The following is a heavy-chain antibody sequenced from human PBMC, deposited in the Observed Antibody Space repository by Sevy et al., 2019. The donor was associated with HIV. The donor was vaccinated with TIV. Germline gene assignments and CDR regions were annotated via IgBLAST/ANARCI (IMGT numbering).Heavy chain of an antibody. D-gene: IGHD2-2*02. CDR3: ARDPPYTSSWSGDY. V-gene: IGHV3-21*01. Sequence: GGSLRLSCAASGFSISVYSMNWVRQAPGKGLEWVSFISTSSSYLYYADSVKGRFTISRDNAKNSLYLQMNSLRAEDTAVYYCARDPPYTSSWSGDYWGQGTLVTVSS. CDR1: GFSISVYS. J-gene: IGHJ4*02. CDR2: ISTSSSYL.